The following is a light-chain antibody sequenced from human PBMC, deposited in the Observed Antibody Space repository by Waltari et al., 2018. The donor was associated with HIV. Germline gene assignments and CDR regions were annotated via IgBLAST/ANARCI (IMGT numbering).Light chain of an antibody. J-gene: IGKJ5*01. CDR2: LGS. Sequence: EIVMDQSPLSLRVIPGAAASIACWSSQSLRHSDGQNFLDWYVQKPWQSAQLLCYLGSSRASGVPDRISGSGSGTYFTLRSSRVGAEDVGIYYCMQGLQIPITFGQGTRLEIK. CDR1: QSLRHSDGQNF. CDR3: MQGLQIPIT. V-gene: IGKV2-28*01.